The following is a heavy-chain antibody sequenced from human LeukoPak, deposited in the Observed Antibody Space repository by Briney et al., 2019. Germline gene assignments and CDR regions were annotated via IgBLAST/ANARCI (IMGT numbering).Heavy chain of an antibody. CDR1: GFTVSSNY. CDR2: IYSGGST. CDR3: ARVSIVSRGALDY. D-gene: IGHD1-26*01. Sequence: GGSLRLSCAASGFTVSSNYMSWVRQAPGKGLEWVSVIYSGGSTYYADSVKGRFTISRDNSKNTLYLQMNSLRAEDTAVYYCARVSIVSRGALDYWGQGTLVTVSS. J-gene: IGHJ4*02. V-gene: IGHV3-66*01.